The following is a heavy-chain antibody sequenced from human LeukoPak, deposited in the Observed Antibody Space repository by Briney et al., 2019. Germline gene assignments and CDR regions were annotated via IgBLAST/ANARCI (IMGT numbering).Heavy chain of an antibody. J-gene: IGHJ4*02. V-gene: IGHV4-59*08. CDR3: ARHRFASPLDS. CDR2: IFHTGDS. D-gene: IGHD2-21*01. CDR1: GVSTSSSY. Sequence: SETLSLTCNVSGVSTSSSYWSWIRQPPGKGLEWIGYIFHTGDSNHNPSLKRRVSISLDTSRDQITLRLTSVTAADTAVYYCARHRFASPLDSWGQGTLVTDSS.